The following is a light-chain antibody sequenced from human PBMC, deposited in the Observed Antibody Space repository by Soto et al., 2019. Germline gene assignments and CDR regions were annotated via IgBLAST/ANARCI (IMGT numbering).Light chain of an antibody. V-gene: IGKV3-15*01. CDR1: QSVTSN. CDR2: DAS. J-gene: IGKJ5*01. CDR3: QQYTNWPPIT. Sequence: MTQSPSALSLSPGERATLSCRASQSVTSNLAWYQQKPGQAPRLLIYDASTRATGIPARFSGSGSGTEFTLTISSPQSEDFAVYYCQQYTNWPPITFGQGTRLEIK.